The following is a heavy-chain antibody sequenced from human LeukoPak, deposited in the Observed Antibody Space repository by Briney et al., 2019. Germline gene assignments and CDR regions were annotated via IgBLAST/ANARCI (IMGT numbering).Heavy chain of an antibody. V-gene: IGHV4-34*01. Sequence: KPSETLSLTCAVYGGSFSGYYWSWIRQPPGKGLEWIGEINHSGSTNYNPSLKSRVTISVDTSKNQFSLKLSSVTAADTAVYYCARGFPPHNSPWGSCRLVYNWFDPWGQGTLVTVSS. CDR1: GGSFSGYY. CDR3: ARGFPPHNSPWGSCRLVYNWFDP. D-gene: IGHD3-16*02. CDR2: INHSGST. J-gene: IGHJ5*02.